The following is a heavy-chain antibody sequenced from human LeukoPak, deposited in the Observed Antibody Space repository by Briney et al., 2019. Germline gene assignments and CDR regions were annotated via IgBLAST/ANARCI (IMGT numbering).Heavy chain of an antibody. CDR3: AGRYYYGSGSYYKGYFDL. D-gene: IGHD3-10*01. Sequence: SETLSLTCTVSGGSISDYYWSWIRQPPGKGLEWIGYIYYNGNTGYNPSLKSRVTISVDTSKNQFSLKLSSVTAADTAVYYCAGRYYYGSGSYYKGYFDLWGRGTLVTVSS. CDR1: GGSISDYY. V-gene: IGHV4-59*01. CDR2: IYYNGNT. J-gene: IGHJ2*01.